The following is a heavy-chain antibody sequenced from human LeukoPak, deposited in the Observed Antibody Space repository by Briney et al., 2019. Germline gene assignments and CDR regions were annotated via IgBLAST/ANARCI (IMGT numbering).Heavy chain of an antibody. Sequence: PGGSLRLSCAASGFTFSNYWMHWVRQAPGKGLVWVSRINSDGSSTSYADSVKGRFTISRDNAKNTLYVQMHSQRAEDAAVFHCARETGDAGGYYYYYMDVWGKGTTVTISS. CDR1: GFTFSNYW. J-gene: IGHJ6*03. CDR3: ARETGDAGGYYYYYMDV. D-gene: IGHD7-27*01. CDR2: INSDGSST. V-gene: IGHV3-74*01.